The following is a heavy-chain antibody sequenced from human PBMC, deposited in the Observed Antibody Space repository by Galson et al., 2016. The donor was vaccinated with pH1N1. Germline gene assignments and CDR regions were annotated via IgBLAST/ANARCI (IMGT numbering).Heavy chain of an antibody. Sequence: SLRLSCAASGFTFSNFNMSWVRQTPGKGLEWVSFIGSRTSTTYSADSVRGRFTIARDNAKNSLYLQMNSLRVEDTAMYYCARDDGTYYRDSRGAFDLWGQGTMVAVSS. CDR1: GFTFSNFN. V-gene: IGHV3-48*04. CDR2: IGSRTSTT. D-gene: IGHD3-22*01. J-gene: IGHJ3*01. CDR3: ARDDGTYYRDSRGAFDL.